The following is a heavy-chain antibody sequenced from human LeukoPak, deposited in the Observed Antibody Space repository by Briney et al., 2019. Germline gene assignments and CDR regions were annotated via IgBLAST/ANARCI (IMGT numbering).Heavy chain of an antibody. CDR3: TTIRGFCSGRSCLGY. J-gene: IGHJ4*02. V-gene: IGHV3-20*04. CDR2: INWNGGST. D-gene: IGHD2-15*01. CDR1: GFTFDDYG. Sequence: GGSLRLSCAASGFTFDDYGMNWVRQAPGKGLEWVSGINWNGGSTGYADSVKGRFTISRDNAKNSLYLQMNSLKSEDTAVYYCTTIRGFCSGRSCLGYWGQGTLVTVSS.